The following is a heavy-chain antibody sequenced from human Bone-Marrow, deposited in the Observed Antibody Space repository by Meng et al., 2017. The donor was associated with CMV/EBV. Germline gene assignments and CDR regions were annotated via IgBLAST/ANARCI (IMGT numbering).Heavy chain of an antibody. CDR2: IRYDGSNK. V-gene: IGHV3-30*02. J-gene: IGHJ3*02. D-gene: IGHD2-2*01. CDR1: GFTFSSYG. Sequence: GESLKISCAASGFTFSSYGMHWVRQAPGKGLEWVAFIRYDGSNKYYADPGKGRFTISRDNSKNTLYLQMNSLRAEDTAVYYCAKDQGCSSTSCCRRAAFDIWGQGTMVAVSS. CDR3: AKDQGCSSTSCCRRAAFDI.